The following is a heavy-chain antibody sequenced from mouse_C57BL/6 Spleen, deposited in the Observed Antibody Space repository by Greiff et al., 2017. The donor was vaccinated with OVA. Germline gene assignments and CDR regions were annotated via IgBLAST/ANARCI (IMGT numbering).Heavy chain of an antibody. D-gene: IGHD4-1*01. Sequence: EVKLQESGPGLVKPSQSLSLTCSVTGYSITSGYYWNWIRQFPGNKLEWMGYISYDGSNNYNPSLKNRISITRDTSKNQFFLKLNSVTTEDTAAYYCARELVTGTRYFDVWGTGTTVTVSS. V-gene: IGHV3-6*01. CDR1: GYSITSGYY. CDR2: ISYDGSN. J-gene: IGHJ1*03. CDR3: ARELVTGTRYFDV.